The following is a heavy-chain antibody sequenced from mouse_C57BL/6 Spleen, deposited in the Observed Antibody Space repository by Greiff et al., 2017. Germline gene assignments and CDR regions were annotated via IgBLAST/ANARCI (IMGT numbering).Heavy chain of an antibody. CDR3: ASPRIYDGYYYFDY. CDR1: GFTFSDYG. CDR2: ISSGSSTI. D-gene: IGHD2-3*01. J-gene: IGHJ2*01. Sequence: EVMLVESGGGLVKPGGSLKLSCAASGFTFSDYGMHWVRQAPEKGLEWVAYISSGSSTIYYADTLKGRFTISRDNAKNTLFLQMTSLRSEDTAMYYCASPRIYDGYYYFDYWGQGTTLTVSS. V-gene: IGHV5-17*01.